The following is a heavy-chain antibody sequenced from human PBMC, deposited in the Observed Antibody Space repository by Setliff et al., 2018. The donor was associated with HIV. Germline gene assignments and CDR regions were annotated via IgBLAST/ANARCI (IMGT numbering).Heavy chain of an antibody. CDR1: GYSISSGYY. V-gene: IGHV4-38-2*01. D-gene: IGHD3-10*01. J-gene: IGHJ2*01. Sequence: SETLSLTCAVSGYSISSGYYWGWIRQPPGKGLEWIGNIYYSGSTYYNPSLKSRVTISLDTSKNQFSLKLSSVTAADTAVYYCARVQRVGSVEGYFDLWGRGTLVTVSS. CDR2: IYYSGST. CDR3: ARVQRVGSVEGYFDL.